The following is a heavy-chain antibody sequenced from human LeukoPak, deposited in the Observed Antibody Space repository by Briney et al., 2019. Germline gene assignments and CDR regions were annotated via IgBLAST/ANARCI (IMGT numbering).Heavy chain of an antibody. CDR2: ISSSSSYI. Sequence: GGSLRLSRAASGLTFSSYSMNWVRPAPRKGLEWVSSISSSSSYIYYADSVKGRFTISRDNAKNSLYLQMNSLRAEDTAVYYCARDHSSFDYWGQGTLVTVSS. CDR3: ARDHSSFDY. V-gene: IGHV3-21*01. CDR1: GLTFSSYS. J-gene: IGHJ4*02. D-gene: IGHD6-13*01.